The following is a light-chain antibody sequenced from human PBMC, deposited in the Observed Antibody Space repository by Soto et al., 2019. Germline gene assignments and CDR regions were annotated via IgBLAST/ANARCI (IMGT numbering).Light chain of an antibody. Sequence: DIVMTQTPLSSPVTLGQAASISCRSSQSLVHNDGNTYLSWFQQRPGQPPRLLIYKVSDRFSGVPDRFSGSGAGTDFTLTISSLQSEDFAVYYCQQYNNWSITFGQGTRLENK. V-gene: IGKV2-24*01. CDR1: QSLVHNDGNTY. CDR2: KVS. CDR3: QQYNNWSIT. J-gene: IGKJ5*01.